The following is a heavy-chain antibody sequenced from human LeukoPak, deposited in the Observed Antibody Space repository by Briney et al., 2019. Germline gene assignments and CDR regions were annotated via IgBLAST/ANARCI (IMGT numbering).Heavy chain of an antibody. CDR2: ISGSGGST. CDR1: GFTFSSYA. CDR3: AKEAINYYGSGSYVFYFDY. D-gene: IGHD3-10*01. V-gene: IGHV3-23*01. Sequence: GGSLRLSCAASGFTFSSYAMSWVRQALGKGLEWVSAISGSGGSTYYADSVKGRFTISRDNSKNTLYLQMNSLRAEDTAVYYCAKEAINYYGSGSYVFYFDYWGQGTLVTVSP. J-gene: IGHJ4*02.